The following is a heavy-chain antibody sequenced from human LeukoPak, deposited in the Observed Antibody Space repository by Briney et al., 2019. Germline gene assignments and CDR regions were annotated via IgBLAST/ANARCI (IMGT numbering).Heavy chain of an antibody. Sequence: GESLKISCKGSGYSFTSYWIGWVRQLPGKGLEWMGIIYPGDSDTRYSPSFQGQVTISADKAINTAYLQWSSLKASDTAMYYCARTPSSGYYYLYYFDYWGQGTLVTVSS. CDR3: ARTPSSGYYYLYYFDY. CDR1: GYSFTSYW. D-gene: IGHD3-22*01. V-gene: IGHV5-51*01. CDR2: IYPGDSDT. J-gene: IGHJ4*02.